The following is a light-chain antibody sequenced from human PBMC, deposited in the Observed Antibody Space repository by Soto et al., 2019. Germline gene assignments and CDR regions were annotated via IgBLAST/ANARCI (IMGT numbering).Light chain of an antibody. J-gene: IGLJ3*02. CDR2: QVS. V-gene: IGLV2-18*02. CDR3: SSYTGSSTWV. Sequence: QSVLTQPPSVSGSPGQSVTISCTGTSSDVGSYNRVSWYQQPPGTAPKLMIYQVSNRPSGVPDRFSGSKSGNTASLTISGLQAEDEADYYCSSYTGSSTWVFGGGTKVTVL. CDR1: SSDVGSYNR.